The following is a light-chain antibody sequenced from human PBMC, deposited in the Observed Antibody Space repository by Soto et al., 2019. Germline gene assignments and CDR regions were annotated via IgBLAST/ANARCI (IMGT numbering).Light chain of an antibody. V-gene: IGKV3-11*01. J-gene: IGKJ4*01. CDR1: QSINKF. CDR2: DAS. Sequence: EIALTQSPATLSLSPGEGATLSCRASQSINKFLGWYQQIPGQSPRLLIYDASNRATGIPARFSGSGSGTDFTLTISSLEPEDFAVYYCQQRYTWPLTFGGGTKVEIK. CDR3: QQRYTWPLT.